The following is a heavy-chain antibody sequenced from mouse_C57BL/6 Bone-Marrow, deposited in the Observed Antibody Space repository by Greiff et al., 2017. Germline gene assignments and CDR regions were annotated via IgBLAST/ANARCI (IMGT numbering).Heavy chain of an antibody. V-gene: IGHV5-9-1*02. Sequence: EVMLVESGAGLVKPGGSLKLSCAASGFTFSSYAMSWVRQTPEKRLEWVAYISSGGDYIYYADTVKGRFTISRDNARNTLYLQMSSLKSEDTAMYYCTRDRGNSWYFDVWGTGTTVTVSS. CDR1: GFTFSSYA. J-gene: IGHJ1*03. D-gene: IGHD2-1*01. CDR2: ISSGGDYI. CDR3: TRDRGNSWYFDV.